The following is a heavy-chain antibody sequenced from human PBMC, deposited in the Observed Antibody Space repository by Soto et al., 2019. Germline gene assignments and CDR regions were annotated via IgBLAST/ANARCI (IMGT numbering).Heavy chain of an antibody. CDR1: GYTFTGYY. J-gene: IGHJ6*02. CDR2: INPNSGGT. CDR3: ARVELRTHYGMDV. Sequence: GASVKVSCKASGYTFTGYYMHWVRQAPGQGLEWMGWINPNSGGTNYAQKFQGWVTMTRDTSISTAYMELSRLRSDDTAVYYCARVELRTHYGMDVWGQGTTVTVSS. V-gene: IGHV1-2*04. D-gene: IGHD1-26*01.